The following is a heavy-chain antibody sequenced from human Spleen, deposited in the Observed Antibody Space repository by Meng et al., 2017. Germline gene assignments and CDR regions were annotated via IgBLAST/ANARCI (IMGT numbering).Heavy chain of an antibody. CDR2: ISSNGDSI. J-gene: IGHJ4*02. Sequence: GESLKISCAASGFTFSTYAMHWVRQAPGKGLEYVSSISSNGDSIYYADFVKGRFTISRDNSKNTLYLQMDSLRAEDMAVYYCARDDCSSTSCYFASWGQGKLVNGAS. CDR3: ARDDCSSTSCYFAS. CDR1: GFTFSTYA. D-gene: IGHD2-2*01. V-gene: IGHV3-64*02.